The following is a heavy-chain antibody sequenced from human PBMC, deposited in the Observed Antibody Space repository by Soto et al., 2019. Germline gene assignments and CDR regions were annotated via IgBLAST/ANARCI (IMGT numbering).Heavy chain of an antibody. Sequence: PGGSLRLSCAASGFTFDDYAMHWVRQAPGKGLEWVSGISWNSGSIGYADSVKGRFTISRDNAKNSLYLQMNSLRAEDTALYYCAKDITPLDCTNGVCYLDYWGQGTLVTVSS. J-gene: IGHJ4*02. V-gene: IGHV3-9*01. CDR2: ISWNSGSI. CDR3: AKDITPLDCTNGVCYLDY. D-gene: IGHD2-8*01. CDR1: GFTFDDYA.